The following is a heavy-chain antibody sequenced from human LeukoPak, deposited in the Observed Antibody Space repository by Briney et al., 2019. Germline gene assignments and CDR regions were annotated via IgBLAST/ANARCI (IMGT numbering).Heavy chain of an antibody. CDR1: GSRFTSYW. CDR2: IYPGDSDT. D-gene: IGHD2-2*01. Sequence: GEPLKISCQGSGSRFTSYWIGWVRQMPGKGLEWMGIIYPGDSDTRYSPSFQGQVSISADKSISTACLQWRSLKASDTAMYYCAGHGQGEYQLLVDYYMDVWGKGTTVTVSS. J-gene: IGHJ6*03. CDR3: AGHGQGEYQLLVDYYMDV. V-gene: IGHV5-51*01.